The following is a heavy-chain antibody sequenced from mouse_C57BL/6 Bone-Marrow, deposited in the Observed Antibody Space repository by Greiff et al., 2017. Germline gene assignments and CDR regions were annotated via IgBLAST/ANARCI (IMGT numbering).Heavy chain of an antibody. CDR2: IDPSDSET. CDR1: GYTFTSSW. CDR3: ASSSGYGGAMDY. D-gene: IGHD3-2*02. J-gene: IGHJ4*01. Sequence: QVQLQQPGAELVRPGSSVKLSCKASGYTFTSSWMHWVKQRPIQGLEWIGNIDPSDSETHYNQKFKDKATLTVDKSSSTAYMELRSLTSEDSAVYYCASSSGYGGAMDYWGQGTSVTVSS. V-gene: IGHV1-52*01.